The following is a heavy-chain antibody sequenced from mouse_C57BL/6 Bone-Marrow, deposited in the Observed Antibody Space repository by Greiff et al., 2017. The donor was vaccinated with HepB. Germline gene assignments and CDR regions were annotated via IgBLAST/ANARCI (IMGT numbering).Heavy chain of an antibody. CDR3: TTEAAQGWFAY. CDR1: GFNIKDDY. CDR2: IDPENGDT. D-gene: IGHD3-2*02. V-gene: IGHV14-4*01. J-gene: IGHJ3*01. Sequence: EVQLQQSGAELVRPGASVKLSCTASGFNIKDDYMHWVKQRPEQGLEWIGWIDPENGDTEYASKFQGKATITADTSSNTAYLQLSSLTSEDTAVYYCTTEAAQGWFAYWGQGTLVTVSA.